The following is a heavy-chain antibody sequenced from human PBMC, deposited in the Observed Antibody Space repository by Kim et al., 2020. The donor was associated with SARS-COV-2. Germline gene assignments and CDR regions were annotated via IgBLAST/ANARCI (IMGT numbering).Heavy chain of an antibody. J-gene: IGHJ4*02. CDR1: GYTFTSYG. V-gene: IGHV1-18*01. D-gene: IGHD2-21*02. CDR2: ISAYNGNT. Sequence: ASVKVSCKASGYTFTSYGISWVRQAPGQGLEWMGWISAYNGNTNYAQKLQGRVTMTTDTSTSTAYMELRSLRSDDTAVYYCARVLIPPVVTAIADFDYWGQGTLVTVSS. CDR3: ARVLIPPVVTAIADFDY.